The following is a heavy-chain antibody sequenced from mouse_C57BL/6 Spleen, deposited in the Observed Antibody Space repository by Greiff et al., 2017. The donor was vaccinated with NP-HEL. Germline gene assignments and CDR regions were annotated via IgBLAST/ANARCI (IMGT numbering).Heavy chain of an antibody. D-gene: IGHD2-4*01. V-gene: IGHV1-74*01. Sequence: QVQLQQPGAELVKPGASVKVSCKASGYTFTSYWMHWVKQRPGQGLEWIGRIHPSDSDTNYNQKFKGKATLTVDKSSSTAYMQFSSLTSEDSAVYYCAIGYDYDYFDYWGQGTTLTVSS. CDR2: IHPSDSDT. CDR1: GYTFTSYW. J-gene: IGHJ2*01. CDR3: AIGYDYDYFDY.